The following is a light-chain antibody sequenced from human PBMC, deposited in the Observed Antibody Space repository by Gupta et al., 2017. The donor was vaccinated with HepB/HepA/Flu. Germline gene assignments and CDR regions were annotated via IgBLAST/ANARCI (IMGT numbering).Light chain of an antibody. J-gene: IGKJ2*01. CDR3: QQYYSYPGYT. CDR2: AAS. CDR1: RGISSY. Sequence: AIRMTQSPSSFSASTGDRVTITCRASRGISSYLAWYQQKPGKAPKLLIYAASTLQSGVPSRFSGSGSGTDFTLTISCLQSEDFATYYCQQYYSYPGYTFGQGTKLEIK. V-gene: IGKV1-8*01.